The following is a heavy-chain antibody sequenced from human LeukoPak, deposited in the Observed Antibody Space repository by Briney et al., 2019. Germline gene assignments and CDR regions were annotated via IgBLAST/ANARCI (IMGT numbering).Heavy chain of an antibody. D-gene: IGHD5-18*01. Sequence: SQTLSLTCAVSGGFIGSGGYSWWWVRQPPGKGLEWIGYVVTTGTTYYNPSLNSRLTISLDVSKNQLSLKLRSVTAADTAVYFCVRGVTRGYIYADWGQGTLVTVSS. CDR1: GGFIGSGGYS. CDR3: VRGVTRGYIYAD. J-gene: IGHJ4*02. CDR2: VVTTGTT. V-gene: IGHV4-30-4*07.